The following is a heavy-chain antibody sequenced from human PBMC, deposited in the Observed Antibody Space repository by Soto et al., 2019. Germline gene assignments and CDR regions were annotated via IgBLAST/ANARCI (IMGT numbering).Heavy chain of an antibody. CDR2: IYYSGST. Sequence: PSETLSLTCAVSGGSISSGGYSWSWIRQPPGKGLEWIGYIYYSGSTNYNPSLKSRVTISVDTSNNQFSLKLSSVTAADTVVYYCARDTEYGGQDGGWFDPWGQGTLVTVSS. CDR1: GGSISSGGYS. CDR3: ARDTEYGGQDGGWFDP. J-gene: IGHJ5*02. V-gene: IGHV4-61*08. D-gene: IGHD4-17*01.